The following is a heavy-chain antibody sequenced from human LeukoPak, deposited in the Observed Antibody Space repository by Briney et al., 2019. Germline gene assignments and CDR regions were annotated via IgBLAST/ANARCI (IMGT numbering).Heavy chain of an antibody. CDR1: GFTFSSYG. CDR3: AKDLEYSGSGTPGAFDY. D-gene: IGHD3-10*01. Sequence: GGSLRLSCVTSGFTFSSYGMHWVRQVPGKGLEWVAVISYDAKGDYHVDSVKGRFTISRDNAKNTMYLQMNSLRTEDTAIYYCAKDLEYSGSGTPGAFDYWGQGTLVTVSA. CDR2: ISYDAKGD. J-gene: IGHJ4*02. V-gene: IGHV3-30*18.